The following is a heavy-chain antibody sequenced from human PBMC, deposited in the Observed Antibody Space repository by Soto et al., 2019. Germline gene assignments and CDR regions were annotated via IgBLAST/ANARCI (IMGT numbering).Heavy chain of an antibody. CDR1: GYTFTGYY. CDR3: ARGYYYYYYYMDV. V-gene: IGHV1-2*04. CDR2: INPNSGGT. Sequence: ASVKVSCKASGYTFTGYYMHWVRQAPGQGLEWMGWINPNSGGTNYAQKFQGWVTMTRDTSISTAYMELSRLRSDDTAVYYCARGYYYYYYYMDVRGKGTTVTVSS. J-gene: IGHJ6*03.